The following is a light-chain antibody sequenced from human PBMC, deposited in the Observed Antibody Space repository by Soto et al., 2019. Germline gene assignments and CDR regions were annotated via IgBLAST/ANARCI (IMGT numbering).Light chain of an antibody. V-gene: IGKV3-20*01. CDR3: QQYGHSPRT. CDR2: GAS. Sequence: GLAHSPGTLSLSPGERATLSCRASQTVGTTYLAWYQHKPGQAPRLLIYGASSRATGIPDTFSGSGSGTDFTLTITRLEPEDFALYYCQQYGHSPRTFGQGTNV. J-gene: IGKJ1*01. CDR1: QTVGTTY.